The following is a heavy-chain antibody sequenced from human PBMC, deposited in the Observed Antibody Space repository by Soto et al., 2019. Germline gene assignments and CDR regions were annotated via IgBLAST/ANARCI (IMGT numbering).Heavy chain of an antibody. CDR2: IKSKTDGGTT. CDR1: GFTFSNAW. CDR3: AKEKISTSCCNWFDP. J-gene: IGHJ5*02. D-gene: IGHD2-2*01. Sequence: GGSLRLSCAASGFTFSNAWMNWVRQAPGKGLEWVGRIKSKTDGGTTDYAAPVKGRFTISRDDSKNTLYLQMNSLKTEDTAVYYCAKEKISTSCCNWFDPWGQGTLVTVSS. V-gene: IGHV3-15*07.